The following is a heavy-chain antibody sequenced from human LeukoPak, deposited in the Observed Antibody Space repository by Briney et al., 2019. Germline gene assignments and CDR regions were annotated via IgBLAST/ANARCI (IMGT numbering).Heavy chain of an antibody. CDR1: GSSFTSYW. Sequence: PGESLEISCQGYGSSFTSYWIAWVRRLPGKGLEWMGIIYPGDSYTRYSPAFQGQVTISADKSISSAYLQWSSLKASDTAMYYCAREVEFCGGDCLAFDIWGQGTMVTVSS. D-gene: IGHD2-21*02. J-gene: IGHJ3*02. CDR2: IYPGDSYT. CDR3: AREVEFCGGDCLAFDI. V-gene: IGHV5-51*01.